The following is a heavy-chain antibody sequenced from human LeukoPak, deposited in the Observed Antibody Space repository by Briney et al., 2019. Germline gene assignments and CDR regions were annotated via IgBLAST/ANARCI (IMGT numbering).Heavy chain of an antibody. J-gene: IGHJ4*02. D-gene: IGHD3-10*01. CDR3: ARVVYSGSWGYFDY. CDR2: IYYSGST. CDR1: GGSMSTYY. Sequence: SETLSLTCTVSGGSMSTYYWSWIRRSPGKGLDGIGYIYYSGSTSYNPSVKSRLTISIDTSKTQFYLKLSAVTAADTAVYYCARVVYSGSWGYFDYWGQGILVTVSS. V-gene: IGHV4-59*01.